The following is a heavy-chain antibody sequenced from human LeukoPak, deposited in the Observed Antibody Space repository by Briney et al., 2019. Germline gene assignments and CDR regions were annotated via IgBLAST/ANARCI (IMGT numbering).Heavy chain of an antibody. D-gene: IGHD4-17*01. CDR1: GFSFTSYG. CDR3: AIPHGDFVY. J-gene: IGHJ4*02. V-gene: IGHV3-30*03. CDR2: ISFDGSIK. Sequence: PGRSLRLSCAASGFSFTSYGMHWVRQAPGRGLEWVSFISFDGSIKYYGVSVKGRFTISTDDSKNTLYLHMNSLRTEDTAVYFCAIPHGDFVYWGQGMLVTVSS.